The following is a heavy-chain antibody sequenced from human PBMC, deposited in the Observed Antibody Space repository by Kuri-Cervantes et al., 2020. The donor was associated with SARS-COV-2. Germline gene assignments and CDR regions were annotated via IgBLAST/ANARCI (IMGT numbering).Heavy chain of an antibody. CDR1: GFRFSNYN. CDR2: ISSGSDYI. CDR3: TRDRGYCSGGGCYSTGFSFDY. Sequence: GESLKISCVASGFRFSNYNLNWVRQAPGKGLEWVSTISSGSDYIYYGDSVKGRFTISRDNAENSLYLQMNSLRVGGTAVYYCTRDRGYCSGGGCYSTGFSFDYWGQGALVTVSS. D-gene: IGHD2-15*01. J-gene: IGHJ4*02. V-gene: IGHV3-21*01.